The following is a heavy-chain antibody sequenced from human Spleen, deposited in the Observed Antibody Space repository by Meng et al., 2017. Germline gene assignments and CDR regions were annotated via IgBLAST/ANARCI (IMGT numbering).Heavy chain of an antibody. CDR3: ARDVSGYCSGGSCYFDY. D-gene: IGHD2-15*01. Sequence: GESLKISCAASGFTFSSYAMSWVRQAPGKGLEWVSSISTSSSDIYYADSVKGRFTISRDNAKNSLYLQVSSLRAEDTAVYYCARDVSGYCSGGSCYFDYWGQGTRVTVSS. CDR1: GFTFSSYA. J-gene: IGHJ4*02. CDR2: ISTSSSDI. V-gene: IGHV3-21*01.